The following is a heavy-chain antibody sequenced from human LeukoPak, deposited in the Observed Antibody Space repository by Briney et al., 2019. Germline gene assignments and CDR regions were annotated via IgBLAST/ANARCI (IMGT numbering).Heavy chain of an antibody. J-gene: IGHJ4*02. V-gene: IGHV4-39*07. Sequence: SETLSLTCTVSGGSISSSSYYWGWMPPPPGKGLEWIVRIYYSGSTYYDPSLKSRVTILVDSSRAQCSLKMSSVIAADTVVYYCAREGYSAYRRGPPPDYWGQGTLVTVSS. CDR3: AREGYSAYRRGPPPDY. CDR2: IYYSGST. D-gene: IGHD5-12*01. CDR1: GGSISSSSYY.